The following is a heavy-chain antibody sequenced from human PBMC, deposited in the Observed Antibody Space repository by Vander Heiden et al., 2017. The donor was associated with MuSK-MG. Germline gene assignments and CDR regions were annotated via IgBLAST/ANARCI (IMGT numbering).Heavy chain of an antibody. CDR2: IYHSGST. V-gene: IGHV4-38-2*01. CDR1: GYSISSGYY. J-gene: IGHJ4*02. Sequence: QVQLQESAPGLVKPSETLSLTCAVSGYSISSGYYWGWIRQPPGKGLEWIGSIYHSGSTYYNPSLKSRVTISVDTSKNQFSLKLSSVTAADTAVYYCARRLDSGYDSGRIDYWGQGTLVTVAS. D-gene: IGHD5-12*01. CDR3: ARRLDSGYDSGRIDY.